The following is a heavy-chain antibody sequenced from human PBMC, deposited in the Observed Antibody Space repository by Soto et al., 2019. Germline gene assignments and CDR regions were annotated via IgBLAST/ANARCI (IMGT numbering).Heavy chain of an antibody. J-gene: IGHJ4*02. CDR1: GGTFGTYT. CDR2: IIPFLGIT. D-gene: IGHD5-18*01. Sequence: QVQLVQSGAEVKKPGSSVKVSCKASGGTFGTYTISWVRQAPGQGLEWMGRIIPFLGITDYAQKFQGRITITADKSTTTAYMELNSLRSEDTAVYCCAWDTTYWGQGTLVTVSS. CDR3: AWDTTY. V-gene: IGHV1-69*02.